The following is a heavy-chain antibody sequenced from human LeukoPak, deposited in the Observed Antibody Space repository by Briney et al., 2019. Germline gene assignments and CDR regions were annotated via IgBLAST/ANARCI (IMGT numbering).Heavy chain of an antibody. V-gene: IGHV3-9*01. D-gene: IGHD6-13*01. CDR2: ISWNSGSI. J-gene: IGHJ4*02. CDR3: AKALGIAVVGANRVFDC. Sequence: GGSLRLSCAASGFTFDDYAMHWVRQAPGKGLEWVSGISWNSGSIGYADSVKGRFTISRDNAKNSLYLQMNSLRAEDTAVYYCAKALGIAVVGANRVFDCWGQGTLVTVSS. CDR1: GFTFDDYA.